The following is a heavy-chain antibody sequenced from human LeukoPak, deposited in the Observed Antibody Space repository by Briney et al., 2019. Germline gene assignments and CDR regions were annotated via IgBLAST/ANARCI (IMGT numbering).Heavy chain of an antibody. CDR3: ARGRTYSTLDY. V-gene: IGHV4-34*01. Sequence: SETLSLTCAVYGGSFSGYYWSWIRQPPGKGLEWIGEINHSGSTNYNPSLKSRVTISVDTSKNQFSLKLSSVTAADTAVYYCARGRTYSTLDYWGQGTLVTVSS. J-gene: IGHJ4*02. CDR1: GGSFSGYY. CDR2: INHSGST. D-gene: IGHD2-21*01.